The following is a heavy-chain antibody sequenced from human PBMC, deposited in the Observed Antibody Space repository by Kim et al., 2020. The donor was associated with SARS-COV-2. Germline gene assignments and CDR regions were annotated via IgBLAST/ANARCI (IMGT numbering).Heavy chain of an antibody. CDR2: IYTSGST. J-gene: IGHJ6*02. Sequence: SETLSLTCTVSGGSISSGSYYWSWIRQPAGKGLEWIGRIYTSGSTNYNPSLKSRVTISVDTSKNQFSLKLSSVTAADTAVYYCARDKELRYFDWLFYGMDVWGQGTTVTVSS. CDR1: GGSISSGSYY. V-gene: IGHV4-61*02. CDR3: ARDKELRYFDWLFYGMDV. D-gene: IGHD3-9*01.